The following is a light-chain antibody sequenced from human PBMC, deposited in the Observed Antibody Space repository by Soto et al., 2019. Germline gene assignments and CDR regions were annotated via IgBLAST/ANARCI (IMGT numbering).Light chain of an antibody. CDR3: LQDYNYPWT. J-gene: IGKJ1*01. V-gene: IGKV1-6*01. Sequence: IQMTQSPSSLSASVGDRVTITCRASQGIRNDLGWYQQKPGEAPKLLIYDASTLQSGVPSRFRGSGYGTDFTLTLNSLQPEDFAIYYCLQDYNYPWTFGQGTKVDIK. CDR1: QGIRND. CDR2: DAS.